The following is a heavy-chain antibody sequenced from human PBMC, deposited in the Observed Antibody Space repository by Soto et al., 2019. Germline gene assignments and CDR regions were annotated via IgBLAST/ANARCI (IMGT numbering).Heavy chain of an antibody. CDR1: GFTFSSYA. J-gene: IGHJ4*02. CDR2: ISGSGGST. D-gene: IGHD3-3*01. Sequence: PGGSLRLSCAASGFTFSSYAMSWVRQAPGKGLEWVSAISGSGGSTYYADSVKGRFTISRDNSKNTLYLQMNSLRAEDTAVYYCAKIKLRFLEWVMARMAPEYYFDYWGQGTLVTVSS. CDR3: AKIKLRFLEWVMARMAPEYYFDY. V-gene: IGHV3-23*01.